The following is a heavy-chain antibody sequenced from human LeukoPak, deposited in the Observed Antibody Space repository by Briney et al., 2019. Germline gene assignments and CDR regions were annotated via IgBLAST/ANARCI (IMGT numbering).Heavy chain of an antibody. D-gene: IGHD1-20*01. CDR1: GFIFSSYN. CDR2: IWYDGSNN. V-gene: IGHV3-33*01. CDR3: AMAPNWNPYCVHV. Sequence: PGRSLRLSCAASGFIFSSYNMFWVRQAPGKGLEWVAVIWYDGSNNYYAESVKGRFIISRDTSKNTLYPQMNSLRAEDTAMYYCAMAPNWNPYCVHVWGKGTTVTVSS. J-gene: IGHJ6*03.